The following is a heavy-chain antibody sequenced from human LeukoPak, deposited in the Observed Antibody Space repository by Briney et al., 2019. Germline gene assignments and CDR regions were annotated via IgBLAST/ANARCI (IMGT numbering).Heavy chain of an antibody. V-gene: IGHV3-30*19. J-gene: IGHJ3*02. CDR3: AAEEFQVSHAFDI. CDR2: ISYDGRNK. CDR1: GFTFSSHG. Sequence: GGSLRLSCAASGFTFSSHGMHWLRQAPGKGLEWVTFISYDGRNKYYGDSVKGRFTISRDNSKSTLYLQMNSLTTEDSAVYFCAAEEFQVSHAFDIWGQGTMVIVSS. D-gene: IGHD3-10*01.